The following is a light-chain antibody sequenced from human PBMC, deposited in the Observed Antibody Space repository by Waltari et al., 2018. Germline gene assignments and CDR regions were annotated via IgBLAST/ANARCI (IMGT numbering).Light chain of an antibody. CDR3: MQALQSPLG. CDR2: LGS. Sequence: DIVMSPSPLSLPVTPGDPDSISCSSSQSLLYSNGYNYLHWYLQKPGQFPQFLIYLGSNRVSGVPERFSGSGSGTDFTLKISRVEAEDVGIYYCMQALQSPLGFGGGTKVEIK. V-gene: IGKV2-28*01. CDR1: QSLLYSNGYNY. J-gene: IGKJ4*01.